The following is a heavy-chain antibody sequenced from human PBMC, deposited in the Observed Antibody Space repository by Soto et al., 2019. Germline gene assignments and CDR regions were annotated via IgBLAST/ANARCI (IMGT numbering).Heavy chain of an antibody. V-gene: IGHV3-23*01. Sequence: EVQLLESGGGWVQPGESLRVSCAASGFTFSSYAMTWVRQAPGKGLDWVASIGLTTGDTYYADSVKGRFTVSRDNSKNTLYLQMNSLRAEDTAVYFCAKHDYGDYKPYDMWGQGTMVTVSS. CDR2: IGLTTGDT. CDR3: AKHDYGDYKPYDM. J-gene: IGHJ3*02. D-gene: IGHD4-17*01. CDR1: GFTFSSYA.